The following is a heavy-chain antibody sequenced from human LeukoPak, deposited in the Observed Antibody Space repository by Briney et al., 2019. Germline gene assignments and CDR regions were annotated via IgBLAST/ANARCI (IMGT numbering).Heavy chain of an antibody. CDR2: VNCDNGNA. D-gene: IGHD6-6*01. J-gene: IGHJ4*02. Sequence: ASVRVSCKTSGYTFTSFDINWVRHTTGHGPEWMGWVNCDNGNAHYARKFQGRVAMTRDTSISTAYMELSRLRSDDTAVYYCARDRYSSSSVNYWGQGTLVTVSS. CDR3: ARDRYSSSSVNY. CDR1: GYTFTSFD. V-gene: IGHV1-8*02.